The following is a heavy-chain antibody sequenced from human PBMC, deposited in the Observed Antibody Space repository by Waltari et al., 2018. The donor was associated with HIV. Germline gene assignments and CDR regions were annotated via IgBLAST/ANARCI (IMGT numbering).Heavy chain of an antibody. Sequence: QVQLVQSGGGVVQPGRSLRLSCAASRFTFSSHGMHWVRQAPGKGLEGVEVILCDGSKKYYAEAVKGRFTISRYHSKNTLYLQMNSLRAEDTAVYYCARVPLLRYFDWLDPGYYYGLDVWGQGTTVTVSS. CDR1: RFTFSSHG. V-gene: IGHV3-33*05. D-gene: IGHD3-9*01. CDR3: ARVPLLRYFDWLDPGYYYGLDV. CDR2: ILCDGSKK. J-gene: IGHJ6*02.